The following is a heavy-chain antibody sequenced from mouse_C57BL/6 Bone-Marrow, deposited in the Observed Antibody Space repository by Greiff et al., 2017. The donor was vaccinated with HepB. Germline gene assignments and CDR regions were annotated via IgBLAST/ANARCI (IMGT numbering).Heavy chain of an antibody. Sequence: QVQLQQPGAELVKPGASVKLSCKASGYTFTSYWMHWVKQRPGQGLEWIGMIHPNSGSTNYNEKFKSKATLTVDKSSSTAYMQLSSLTSEDSAVYSCARKGRLLRSFDYWGQGTTLTVSS. CDR2: IHPNSGST. V-gene: IGHV1-64*01. J-gene: IGHJ2*01. CDR3: ARKGRLLRSFDY. CDR1: GYTFTSYW. D-gene: IGHD2-3*01.